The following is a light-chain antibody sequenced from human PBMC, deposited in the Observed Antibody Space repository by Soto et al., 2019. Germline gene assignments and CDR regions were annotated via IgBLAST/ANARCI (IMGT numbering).Light chain of an antibody. CDR1: QSVSSN. CDR3: QKFDRWPWT. Sequence: EILMTQSPATLSVSPGERATLSCRASQSVSSNLAWYQQKPGQAPRLLIYGASTRATGIPDRFSGSGSGTEFTLPINSLQSEDFAVYYCQKFDRWPWTFGQGTKVEIK. V-gene: IGKV3-15*01. CDR2: GAS. J-gene: IGKJ1*01.